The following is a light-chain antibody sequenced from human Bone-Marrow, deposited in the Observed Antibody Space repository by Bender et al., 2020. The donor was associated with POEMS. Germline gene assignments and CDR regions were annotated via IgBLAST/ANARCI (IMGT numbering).Light chain of an antibody. CDR1: RSVVEDYNL. Sequence: QSALTQPASVSGSPGQSITISCTGSRSVVEDYNLVSWYQQHPGKAPRLIIYDVTKRPSGVPDRFSGSKSGSTASLTVSGLQAEDEAVYFCSSYSGFTSDVIFGGGTRLSVL. J-gene: IGLJ2*01. CDR3: SSYSGFTSDVI. V-gene: IGLV2-23*02. CDR2: DVT.